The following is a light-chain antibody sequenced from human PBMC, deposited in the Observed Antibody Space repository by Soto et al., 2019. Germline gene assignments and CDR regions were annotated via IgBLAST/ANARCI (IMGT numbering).Light chain of an antibody. J-gene: IGLJ1*01. CDR2: EVS. Sequence: QSVLTQPASVSGSLGQSITISCTGTSSDIGGYKYVSWYQQHPGKAPKLIIFEVSNRPSGVSDRFSGSNSGNTASLTISGLQAEDEADYYCSSYGGNSNYVFGTGTKVTV. V-gene: IGLV2-14*01. CDR1: SSDIGGYKY. CDR3: SSYGGNSNYV.